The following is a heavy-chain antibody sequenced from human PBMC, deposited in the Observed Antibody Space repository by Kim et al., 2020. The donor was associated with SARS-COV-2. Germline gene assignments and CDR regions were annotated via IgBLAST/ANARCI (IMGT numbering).Heavy chain of an antibody. CDR2: IIPIFGTA. Sequence: SVKVSCKASGGTFSSYAISWVRQAPGQGLEWMGGIIPIFGTANYAQKFQGRVTITADESTSTAYMELSSLRSEDTAVYYCASGMVRGVIMINWGQGTLVTVSS. CDR3: ASGMVRGVIMIN. V-gene: IGHV1-69*13. CDR1: GGTFSSYA. J-gene: IGHJ4*02. D-gene: IGHD3-10*01.